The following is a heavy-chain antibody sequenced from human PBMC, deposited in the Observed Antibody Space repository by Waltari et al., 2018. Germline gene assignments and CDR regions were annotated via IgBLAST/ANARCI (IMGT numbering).Heavy chain of an antibody. V-gene: IGHV4-38-2*02. D-gene: IGHD6-13*01. CDR2: IYHSGNT. J-gene: IGHJ4*02. Sequence: QVQLQESGPGLVKPSETLSLPCTVSGYSITSCYYWGCLRQPPGKGLEWIGSIYHSGNTYYNPSLKGRLTISVDTSKNQFSLRLSSVTAADTAVYYCARAPMSGAATGTFDFWGLGSLVTVSP. CDR1: GYSITSCYY. CDR3: ARAPMSGAATGTFDF.